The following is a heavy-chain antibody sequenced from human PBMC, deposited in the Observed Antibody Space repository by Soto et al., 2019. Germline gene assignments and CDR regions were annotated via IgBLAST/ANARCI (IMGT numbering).Heavy chain of an antibody. Sequence: GGSLRLSCAASVFTFISYAMSWVRQAPGKGLEWVSAISGSGGSTYYADSVKGRFTISRDNSKNTLYLQMNSLRAEDTAVYYCAKLYRNYGDYVDYWGQGTLVTVSS. D-gene: IGHD4-17*01. CDR1: VFTFISYA. CDR3: AKLYRNYGDYVDY. V-gene: IGHV3-23*01. CDR2: ISGSGGST. J-gene: IGHJ4*02.